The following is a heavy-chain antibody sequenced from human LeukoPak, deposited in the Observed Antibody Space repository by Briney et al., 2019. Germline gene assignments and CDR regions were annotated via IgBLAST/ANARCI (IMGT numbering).Heavy chain of an antibody. V-gene: IGHV3-21*01. J-gene: IGHJ4*02. CDR1: GFSFRS. CDR2: ITISSSYI. Sequence: PGGSLRLSCAASGFSFRSLDWVRQAPGTGLESVSSITISSSYISYADSVKRRFNIPRDNAEKSPFLQMNSLRPEDTAVYFCARDRLEGGETFDSWGQGTLVTVPS. CDR3: ARDRLEGGETFDS. D-gene: IGHD1-1*01.